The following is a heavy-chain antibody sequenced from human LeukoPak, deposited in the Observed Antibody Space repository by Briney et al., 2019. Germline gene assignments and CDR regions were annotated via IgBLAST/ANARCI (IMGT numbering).Heavy chain of an antibody. D-gene: IGHD3-9*01. J-gene: IGHJ4*02. CDR3: ARFDWPFLTIDY. CDR2: ISSSSSYI. V-gene: IGHV3-21*01. CDR1: GFIFSSYA. Sequence: AGGSLRLSCAASGFIFSSYAMNWVRQAPGKGLEWVSSISSSSSYIYYADSVKGRFTISRDNAKNSLYLQMNSLRAEDTAVYYCARFDWPFLTIDYWGQGTLATVSS.